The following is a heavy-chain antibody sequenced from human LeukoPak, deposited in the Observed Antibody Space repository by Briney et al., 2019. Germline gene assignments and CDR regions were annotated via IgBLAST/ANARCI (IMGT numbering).Heavy chain of an antibody. CDR2: IIPIFGTA. J-gene: IGHJ4*02. CDR1: GGTFSSYA. D-gene: IGHD3-10*01. V-gene: IGHV1-69*06. Sequence: SVKVPCKASGGTFSSYAISWVRQAPGQGLERMGGIIPIFGTANYAQKFQGRVTITADKSTSTAYMELSSLRSEDTAVYYCAREKEGLLTFDYWGQGTLVTVSS. CDR3: AREKEGLLTFDY.